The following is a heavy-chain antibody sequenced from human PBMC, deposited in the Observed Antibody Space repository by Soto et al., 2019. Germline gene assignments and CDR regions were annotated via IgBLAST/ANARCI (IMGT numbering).Heavy chain of an antibody. CDR2: IGTAGDT. D-gene: IGHD5-12*01. J-gene: IGHJ4*02. CDR3: ARGDIYSGYDWAPVN. Sequence: GGSLRLSCAASGFTFSSYDMHWVRQATGKGLEWVSAIGTAGDTYYPGSVKGRFTISRENAKNSLYLQMNSLRAEDTAVYYCARGDIYSGYDWAPVNWGQGTLVTVSS. V-gene: IGHV3-13*01. CDR1: GFTFSSYD.